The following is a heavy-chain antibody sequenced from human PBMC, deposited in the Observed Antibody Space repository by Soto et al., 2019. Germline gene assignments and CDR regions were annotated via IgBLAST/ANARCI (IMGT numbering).Heavy chain of an antibody. CDR1: GYTFTSYD. CDR2: MNPNSGNT. CDR3: ARALRRPTTPKLRFLEQETTRYYYYYMDV. J-gene: IGHJ6*03. V-gene: IGHV1-8*01. Sequence: QVQLVQSGAEVKKPGASVKVSCKASGYTFTSYDINWVRQATVQGLEWMGWMNPNSGNTGYAQKFQGRVNMTRNTSISTAYMELSSLRSEDTAVYYCARALRRPTTPKLRFLEQETTRYYYYYMDVWGKGTTVTVSS. D-gene: IGHD3-3*01.